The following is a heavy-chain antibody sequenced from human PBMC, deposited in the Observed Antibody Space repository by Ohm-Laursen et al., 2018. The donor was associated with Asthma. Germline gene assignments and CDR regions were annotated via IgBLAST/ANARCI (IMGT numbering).Heavy chain of an antibody. D-gene: IGHD2-15*01. V-gene: IGHV1-69*13. CDR2: IIPIFGTA. J-gene: IGHJ5*02. Sequence: SVKVSCKASGGTFSSYAISWVRQAPGQGLEWMGGIIPIFGTANYAQKFQGRVTITADESTSTAYMELSSLRSEDTAVYYCASEWGTVVVASTWGQGTLVTVSS. CDR3: ASEWGTVVVAST. CDR1: GGTFSSYA.